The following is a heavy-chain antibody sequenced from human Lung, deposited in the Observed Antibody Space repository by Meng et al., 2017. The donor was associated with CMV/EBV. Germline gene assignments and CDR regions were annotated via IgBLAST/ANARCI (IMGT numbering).Heavy chain of an antibody. J-gene: IGHJ4*01. V-gene: IGHV1-18*01. Sequence: ASXXVSXKTSGYTFTGYGISWVRQAPGQGLEWMGWISTYNDDKTYVQKFQTRVTMTTDRCTSTAYMELRNLRSDDTAVYYCASDRVGEPTFDYWGQGTLVTVSS. CDR1: GYTFTGYG. CDR3: ASDRVGEPTFDY. D-gene: IGHD1-26*01. CDR2: ISTYNDDK.